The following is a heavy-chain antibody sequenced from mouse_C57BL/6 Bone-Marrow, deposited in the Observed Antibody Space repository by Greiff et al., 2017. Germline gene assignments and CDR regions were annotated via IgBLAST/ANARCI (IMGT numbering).Heavy chain of an antibody. CDR2: FDPSDSYT. CDR3: ARIIDYGNRNYARDY. V-gene: IGHV1-50*01. Sequence: QVQLQQPGAELVKPGASVTLSCKASGYTFTRYWMQWVKQRPGQGLEWIGEFDPSDSYTNYNQKFKGKATLTVDTSSSTAYMQLSSLTSEYAAVYYWARIIDYGNRNYARDYWGRGTSVTVTS. D-gene: IGHD2-1*01. J-gene: IGHJ4*01. CDR1: GYTFTRYW.